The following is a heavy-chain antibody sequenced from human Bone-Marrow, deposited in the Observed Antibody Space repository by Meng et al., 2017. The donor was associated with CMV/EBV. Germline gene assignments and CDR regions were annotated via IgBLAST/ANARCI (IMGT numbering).Heavy chain of an antibody. CDR3: TTAPLLSRRITIFGEDY. CDR2: IKSKTDGGTT. Sequence: GESLKISCAASGFTFSNAWMSWVRQAPGKGLEWVGRIKSKTDGGTTDYAAPVKGRFTISRDDSKNTLYLQMNSLKTEDTAVYYCTTAPLLSRRITIFGEDYWGQGTLVTISS. CDR1: GFTFSNAW. D-gene: IGHD3-3*01. V-gene: IGHV3-15*01. J-gene: IGHJ4*02.